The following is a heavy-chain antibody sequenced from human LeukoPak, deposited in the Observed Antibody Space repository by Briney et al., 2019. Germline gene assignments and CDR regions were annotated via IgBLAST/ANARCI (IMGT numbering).Heavy chain of an antibody. CDR3: ARFNYGYCSGGSCRRGFDY. J-gene: IGHJ4*02. Sequence: GASVKVSCKASGYTFTGYYMHWVRQAPGQGLEWMGWINPNSGGTNYAQKFQGRVTMTRDASISTAYMELSRLRSDDTAVYYCARFNYGYCSGGSCRRGFDYWGQGTLVTVSS. V-gene: IGHV1-2*02. D-gene: IGHD2-15*01. CDR2: INPNSGGT. CDR1: GYTFTGYY.